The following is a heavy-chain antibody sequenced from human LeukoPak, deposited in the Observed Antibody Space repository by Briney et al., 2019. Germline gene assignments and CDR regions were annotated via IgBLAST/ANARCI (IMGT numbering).Heavy chain of an antibody. CDR3: ARVGIVCSSTSCREADAFDI. J-gene: IGHJ3*02. V-gene: IGHV3-7*03. Sequence: PGGSLRLSCAASGFTFSSYWMSWVRQAPGKGLEWVANIKQDGSEKYYVDSVKGRFTISRDNAKNSLYLKMNSLRAEDTAVYYCARVGIVCSSTSCREADAFDIWGQGTMVTVSS. CDR2: IKQDGSEK. D-gene: IGHD2-2*01. CDR1: GFTFSSYW.